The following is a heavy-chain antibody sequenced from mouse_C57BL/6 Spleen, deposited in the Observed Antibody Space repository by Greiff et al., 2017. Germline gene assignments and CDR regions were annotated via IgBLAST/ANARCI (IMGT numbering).Heavy chain of an antibody. J-gene: IGHJ4*01. D-gene: IGHD2-1*01. CDR2: INPSTGGT. CDR3: AREGGGGNYRYAMDY. Sequence: EVQLQQSGPELVKPGASVKISCKASGYSFTGYYMNWVKQSPEKSLEWIGEINPSTGGTTYNQKFKAKATLTVDKSSSTAYMQLKSLTSEDSAVYYCAREGGGGNYRYAMDYWGQGTSVTVSS. V-gene: IGHV1-42*01. CDR1: GYSFTGYY.